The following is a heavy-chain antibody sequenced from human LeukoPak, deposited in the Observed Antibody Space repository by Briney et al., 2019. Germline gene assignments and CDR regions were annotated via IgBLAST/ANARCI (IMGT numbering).Heavy chain of an antibody. J-gene: IGHJ3*02. D-gene: IGHD6-13*01. CDR2: ISAYNGNT. V-gene: IGHV1-18*01. Sequence: GASVKVSCKASGYTFTSYGISWVRQAPGQGLEWMGWISAYNGNTNYAQKLQGRVTMTTDTSTSTAYMELRSLRSDDTAVYYCARAPAAGTNSGAFDIWGQGTMVTVSS. CDR3: ARAPAAGTNSGAFDI. CDR1: GYTFTSYG.